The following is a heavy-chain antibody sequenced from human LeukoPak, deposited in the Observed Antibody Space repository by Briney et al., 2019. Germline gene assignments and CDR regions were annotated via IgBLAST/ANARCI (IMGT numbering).Heavy chain of an antibody. CDR3: ARDSRAVAGTGLDY. CDR1: GFTFSSYG. CDR2: ISYDGSNK. V-gene: IGHV3-30*03. Sequence: GGSLRLSCAASGFTFSSYGMHWVRQAPGKGLEWVAVISYDGSNKYYADSVKGRFTISRDNSKNTLYLQMNSLRAEDTAVYYCARDSRAVAGTGLDYWGQGTLVTVSS. J-gene: IGHJ4*02. D-gene: IGHD6-19*01.